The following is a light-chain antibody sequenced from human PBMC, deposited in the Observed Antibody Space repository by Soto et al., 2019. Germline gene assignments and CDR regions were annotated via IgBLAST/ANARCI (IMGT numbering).Light chain of an antibody. Sequence: EIVMTQTPATLSVSPGERATLSCRASQSVSSNLAWYQQKPGQAPRLLIYGASTRATGIPARFSGSGSGTEFTLTISSLQSEDFAVYYCQQYNNWPPVTFGPGTKVDIK. CDR1: QSVSSN. CDR3: QQYNNWPPVT. V-gene: IGKV3-15*01. CDR2: GAS. J-gene: IGKJ3*01.